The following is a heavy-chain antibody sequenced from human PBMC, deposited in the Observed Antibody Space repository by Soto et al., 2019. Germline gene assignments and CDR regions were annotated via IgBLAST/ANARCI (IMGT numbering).Heavy chain of an antibody. CDR3: AKGEGYKWNYEFDP. Sequence: GGSLRLSCAASGFTFSDYYMSWIRQAPGKGLEWVSYISDSSSNTNYGDSVKGRFTISRDNAKNLLYLQMNSLRAEDTAVYYCAKGEGYKWNYEFDPWGQGTLVTVSS. D-gene: IGHD1-7*01. V-gene: IGHV3-11*06. J-gene: IGHJ5*02. CDR2: ISDSSSNT. CDR1: GFTFSDYY.